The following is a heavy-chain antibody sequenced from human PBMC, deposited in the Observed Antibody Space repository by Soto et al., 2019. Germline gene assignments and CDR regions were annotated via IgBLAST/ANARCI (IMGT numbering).Heavy chain of an antibody. CDR3: AKAGSEYQLHYYDYYGMDV. Sequence: GGSLRLSCAASGFTSSGYWMTWVRQAPGKGLEWVSSITESGAGTNYADSVKGRFTISRDNSKNTLYLQMNSLRAEDTAVYYCAKAGSEYQLHYYDYYGMDVWGQGTTVTVSS. CDR1: GFTSSGYW. J-gene: IGHJ6*02. V-gene: IGHV3-23*01. D-gene: IGHD2-2*01. CDR2: ITESGAGT.